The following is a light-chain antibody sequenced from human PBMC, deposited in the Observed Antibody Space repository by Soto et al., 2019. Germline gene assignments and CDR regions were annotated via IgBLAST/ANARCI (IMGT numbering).Light chain of an antibody. V-gene: IGLV2-14*03. Sequence: QSVLTQPASVSGSPGQSITISCPGTRSDIGAYNFVSWYQQHPGEVPKLILYDVNVRPSGVSNRFSGSKSGNTASLTISGLQAEDEADYYCTSWTTSTTMIFGGGTQLTVL. CDR2: DVN. CDR1: RSDIGAYNF. CDR3: TSWTTSTTMI. J-gene: IGLJ2*01.